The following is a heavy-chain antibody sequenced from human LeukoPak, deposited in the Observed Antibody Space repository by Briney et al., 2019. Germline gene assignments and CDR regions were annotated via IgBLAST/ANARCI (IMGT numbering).Heavy chain of an antibody. CDR2: IYTNGST. D-gene: IGHD3-10*01. Sequence: TSETLSLTCTVSGGSISSYYWSWIRQPAGKGLEWIGRIYTNGSTNYNPSLKSRVTMSVDTSKNQFSLKLSSVTAADTAVYYCARDLMVRVTGYYYGMGVWGQGTTVTVSS. V-gene: IGHV4-4*07. CDR3: ARDLMVRVTGYYYGMGV. J-gene: IGHJ6*02. CDR1: GGSISSYY.